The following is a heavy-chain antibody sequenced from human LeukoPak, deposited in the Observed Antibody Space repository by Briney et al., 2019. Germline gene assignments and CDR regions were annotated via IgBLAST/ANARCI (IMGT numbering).Heavy chain of an antibody. J-gene: IGHJ3*02. Sequence: GGSLRLSCAASGFTFSSYDMHWVRQFTGKGLEWVSGIGIATDTYYSGSVKGRFTISRENAKNSLYLQMNSLTAGDTAVYYCGRRRGGSRSYSDALDIWGQGTKVTVSS. CDR2: IGIATDT. D-gene: IGHD3-10*01. CDR3: GRRRGGSRSYSDALDI. CDR1: GFTFSSYD. V-gene: IGHV3-13*01.